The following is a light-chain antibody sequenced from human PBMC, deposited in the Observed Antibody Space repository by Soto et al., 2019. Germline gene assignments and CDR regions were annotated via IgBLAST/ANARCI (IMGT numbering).Light chain of an antibody. CDR3: QQANSFPIT. CDR2: KAS. Sequence: DIQMTQSPSTLSGSVGARVTITCRASQTISSWLAWYQQKPGKAPKLLIYKASTLKSGVPSRFSGSGSGTEFTLTISSLQPEDFATYYCQQANSFPITFGQGTRLEIK. V-gene: IGKV1-5*03. CDR1: QTISSW. J-gene: IGKJ5*01.